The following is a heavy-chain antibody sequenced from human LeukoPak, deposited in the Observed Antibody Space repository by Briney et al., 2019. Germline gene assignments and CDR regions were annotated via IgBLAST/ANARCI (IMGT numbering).Heavy chain of an antibody. CDR3: ARGYGSITIFGVVINYGMDV. Sequence: SETLSLTCTVSGGSISSGGYYWSWIRQHPGTGLEWIGYIYYSGSTYYNPSLKSRVTISVDTSKNQFSLKLSSVTAADTAVYYCARGYGSITIFGVVINYGMDVWGQGTTVTVSS. CDR1: GGSISSGGYY. J-gene: IGHJ6*02. D-gene: IGHD3-3*01. CDR2: IYYSGST. V-gene: IGHV4-31*03.